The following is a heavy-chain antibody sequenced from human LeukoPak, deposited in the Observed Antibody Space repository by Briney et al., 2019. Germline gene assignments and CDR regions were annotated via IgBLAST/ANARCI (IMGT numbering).Heavy chain of an antibody. D-gene: IGHD2-21*02. J-gene: IGHJ4*02. V-gene: IGHV3-33*01. CDR1: GFTFSSYG. CDR3: ARGGPGSDPFDY. Sequence: AGGSLRLSCAASGFTFSSYGMHWVRQAPGKGLEWVAVIWYDGSNKYYADSVKGLFTISRDNSKNTLYLQMNSLRAEDTAVYYCARGGPGSDPFDYWGQGTLVTVSS. CDR2: IWYDGSNK.